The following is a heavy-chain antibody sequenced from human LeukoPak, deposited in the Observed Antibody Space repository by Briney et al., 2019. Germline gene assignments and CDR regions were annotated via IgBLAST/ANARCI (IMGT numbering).Heavy chain of an antibody. CDR2: IFHDGVT. J-gene: IGHJ4*02. CDR3: ARVGGEYSSSPDYFDY. Sequence: SETLSLTCAVSGASVGGNHWSWIRQSPEKGLEWIGNIFHDGVTDYNPSFKSRVTMLPDTSKNQFSLRLTSVTAADTAVYYCARVGGEYSSSPDYFDYWGQGTLVTVSS. CDR1: GASVGGNH. V-gene: IGHV4-59*02. D-gene: IGHD6-6*01.